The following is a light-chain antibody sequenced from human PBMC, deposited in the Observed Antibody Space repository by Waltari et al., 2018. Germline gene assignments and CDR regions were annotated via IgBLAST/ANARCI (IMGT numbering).Light chain of an antibody. CDR3: QQYGTSPYT. CDR2: GAT. Sequence: EIVLTQSPGTLSLSPGERATLSCRTSQSVYSSYLAWYQQKPGQAPRLLIYGATNRATGIPDRFRGSGSGTGYALTISRLEPEDFALYYCQQYGTSPYTFGQGTKLEI. CDR1: QSVYSSY. J-gene: IGKJ2*01. V-gene: IGKV3-20*01.